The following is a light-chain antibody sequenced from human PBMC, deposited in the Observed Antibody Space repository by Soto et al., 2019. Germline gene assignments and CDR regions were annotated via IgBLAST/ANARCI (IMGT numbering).Light chain of an antibody. CDR2: GAS. Sequence: EIVLTQSPGTLSLSPGERATLSCRASQSVSSSYLAWYQQKPGQAPRLLIYGASSRAPGIPDRFSGSWSGTAFARTTSRLEPEDLAVYYCQQYGSSPAFGGGTKVESK. CDR3: QQYGSSPA. V-gene: IGKV3-20*01. J-gene: IGKJ4*01. CDR1: QSVSSSY.